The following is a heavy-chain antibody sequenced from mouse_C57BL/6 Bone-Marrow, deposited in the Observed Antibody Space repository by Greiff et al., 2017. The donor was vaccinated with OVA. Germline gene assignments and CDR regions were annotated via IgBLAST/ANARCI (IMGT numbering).Heavy chain of an antibody. J-gene: IGHJ1*03. V-gene: IGHV3-8*01. Sequence: EVKVVESGPGLAKPSQTLSLTCSVTGYSITSDYWNWIRKFPGNKLEYMGYISYSGSTYYNPSLKSRISITRDTSKNQYYLQLNSVTTEDTATYYCARYGVLRRRYFDVWGTGTTVTVSS. CDR3: ARYGVLRRRYFDV. CDR2: ISYSGST. CDR1: GYSITSDY. D-gene: IGHD1-1*01.